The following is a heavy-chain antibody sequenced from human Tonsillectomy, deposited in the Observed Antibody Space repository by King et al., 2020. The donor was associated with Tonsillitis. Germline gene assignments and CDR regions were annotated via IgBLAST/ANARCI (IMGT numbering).Heavy chain of an antibody. V-gene: IGHV4-39*01. CDR3: ARHRSTGGENYFDP. CDR2: IFYTGKT. D-gene: IGHD1-7*01. Sequence: QLQESGPGLVKPSETLALTCTVFGGSFTTDAYFWGWIRQPPGKGLEWIGTIFYTGKTYYNPSLKSRVSISVDTSKNQFSLKLSSLTATDTAVYYCARHRSTGGENYFDPWGQGTLVTVSS. CDR1: GGSFTTDAYF. J-gene: IGHJ5*02.